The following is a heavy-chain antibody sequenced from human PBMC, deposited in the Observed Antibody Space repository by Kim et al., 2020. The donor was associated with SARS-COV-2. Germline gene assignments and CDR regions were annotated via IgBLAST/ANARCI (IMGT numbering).Heavy chain of an antibody. CDR2: ISYDGSNK. Sequence: GGSLRLSCAASGFTFSSYGMHWVRQAPGKGLEWVAVISYDGSNKYYADSVKGRFTISRDNSKNTLYLQMNSLRAEDTAVYYCAKTNVGGDYGDYQNYWVDYWGQGTLVTVSS. V-gene: IGHV3-30*18. CDR3: AKTNVGGDYGDYQNYWVDY. J-gene: IGHJ4*02. CDR1: GFTFSSYG. D-gene: IGHD4-17*01.